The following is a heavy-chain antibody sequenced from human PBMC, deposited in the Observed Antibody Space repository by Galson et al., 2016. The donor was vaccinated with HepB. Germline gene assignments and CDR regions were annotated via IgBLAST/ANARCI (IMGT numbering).Heavy chain of an antibody. J-gene: IGHJ6*02. D-gene: IGHD5-18*01. CDR2: MFHSGSP. CDR3: VRSLGDAANGIFDYGMDV. V-gene: IGHV4-38-2*02. Sequence: ETLSLTCTVSGYSISSGYFWGWIRQPPGKDLEWIGSMFHSGSPYYNPSLKSRVTISVDTSKNQFSLNLSSVTAADTAVYYCVRSLGDAANGIFDYGMDVWGQGTTVTVSS. CDR1: GYSISSGYF.